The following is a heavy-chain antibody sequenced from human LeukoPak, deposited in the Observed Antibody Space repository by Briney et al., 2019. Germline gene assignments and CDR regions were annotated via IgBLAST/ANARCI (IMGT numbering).Heavy chain of an antibody. CDR1: GFTFSSYG. D-gene: IGHD5-18*01. CDR2: ISSSSTYI. J-gene: IGHJ4*02. Sequence: GGSLRLSCAASGFTFSSYGMHWVRQAPGKGLEWVSSISSSSTYIYYADSVKGRFTISRDNAKNSLYLQMNSLRAEDTAVYYCAREVGYSYGYDYWGQGTLVTVSS. CDR3: AREVGYSYGYDY. V-gene: IGHV3-21*01.